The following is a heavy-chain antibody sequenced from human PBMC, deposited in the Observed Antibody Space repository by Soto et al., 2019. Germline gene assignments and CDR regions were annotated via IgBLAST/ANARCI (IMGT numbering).Heavy chain of an antibody. CDR3: TTDRLFSYRQTDDYYDSSGYYDAFDI. CDR2: IKSKTDGGTT. CDR1: GFTFSNAW. D-gene: IGHD3-22*01. V-gene: IGHV3-15*01. J-gene: IGHJ3*02. Sequence: GGSLRLSCAASGFTFSNAWMSWVRQAPGKGLEWVGRIKSKTDGGTTDYAAPVKGRFTISRDDSKNTLYLQMNSLKTEVTAVYYCTTDRLFSYRQTDDYYDSSGYYDAFDIWGQGTMVTVSS.